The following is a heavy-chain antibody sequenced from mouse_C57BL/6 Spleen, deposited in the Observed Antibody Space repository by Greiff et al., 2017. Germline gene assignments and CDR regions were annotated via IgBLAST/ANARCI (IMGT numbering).Heavy chain of an antibody. D-gene: IGHD2-3*01. Sequence: EVQRVESGGGLVKPGGSLKLSCAASGFTFSSYAMSWVRQTPEKRLEWVATISDGGSYTYYPDNVKGRFTISRDNAKNNLYLQMSHLKSEDTAMYYCARPDGYYNWFAYWGQGTLVTVSA. V-gene: IGHV5-4*01. CDR1: GFTFSSYA. CDR3: ARPDGYYNWFAY. J-gene: IGHJ3*01. CDR2: ISDGGSYT.